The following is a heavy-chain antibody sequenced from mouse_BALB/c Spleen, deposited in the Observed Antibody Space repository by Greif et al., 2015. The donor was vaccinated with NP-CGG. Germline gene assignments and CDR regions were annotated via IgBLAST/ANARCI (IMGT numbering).Heavy chain of an antibody. CDR3: ARARPYYAMDY. CDR1: GFNIKDTY. J-gene: IGHJ4*01. D-gene: IGHD3-1*01. Sequence: EVQLQQSGAELVKPGASVKLSCTASGFNIKDTYMHWVKQRPEQGLEWIGRIDPANGNTKYDPKFQGKATITADTSSNTAYLQLSSLTSEDTAVYYCARARPYYAMDYWGQGTSVTVSP. CDR2: IDPANGNT. V-gene: IGHV14-3*02.